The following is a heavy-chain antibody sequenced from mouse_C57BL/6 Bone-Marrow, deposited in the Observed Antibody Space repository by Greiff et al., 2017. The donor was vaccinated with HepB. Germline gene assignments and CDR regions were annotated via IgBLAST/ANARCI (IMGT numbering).Heavy chain of an antibody. J-gene: IGHJ2*01. CDR2: INPYNGGT. V-gene: IGHV1-19*01. CDR1: GYTFTDYY. Sequence: EVQLQESGPVLVKPGASVKMSCKASGYTFTDYYMNWVKQSHGKSLEWIGVINPYNGGTSYNQKFKGKATLTVDKSSSTAYMELNSLTSEDSAVYYCARDSNYGVYFDYWGQGTTLTVSS. D-gene: IGHD2-5*01. CDR3: ARDSNYGVYFDY.